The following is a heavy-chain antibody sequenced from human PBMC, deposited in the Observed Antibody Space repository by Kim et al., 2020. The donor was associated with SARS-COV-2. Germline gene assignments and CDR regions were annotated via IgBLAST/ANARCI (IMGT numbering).Heavy chain of an antibody. Sequence: QKFQGRVTMTEDTSTDTAYMELSRLRSEDTAVYYCAKAVFSGYYYYGMDVWGQGTTVTVSS. CDR3: AKAVFSGYYYYGMDV. D-gene: IGHD3-10*02. J-gene: IGHJ6*02. V-gene: IGHV1-24*01.